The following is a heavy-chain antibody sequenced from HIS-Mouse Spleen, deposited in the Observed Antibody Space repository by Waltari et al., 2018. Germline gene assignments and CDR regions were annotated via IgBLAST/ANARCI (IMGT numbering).Heavy chain of an antibody. D-gene: IGHD3-22*01. Sequence: QVQLVQSGAEVKKPGASVKVSCKASGYTFTGYYMHWVRQAPGQGLEWMGCINPNSGATNYEKKFQGRVTRTRDTSNSTAYMELSRLRSDDTAVYYCARDEYYDSSGYYYPAAYWGQGTLVTVSS. J-gene: IGHJ4*02. V-gene: IGHV1-2*02. CDR1: GYTFTGYY. CDR2: INPNSGAT. CDR3: ARDEYYDSSGYYYPAAY.